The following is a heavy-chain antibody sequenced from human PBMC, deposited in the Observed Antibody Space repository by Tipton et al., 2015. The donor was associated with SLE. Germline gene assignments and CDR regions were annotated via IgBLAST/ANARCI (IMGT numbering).Heavy chain of an antibody. J-gene: IGHJ6*02. Sequence: TLSLTCTVPGGSISSYYWSWIRQPPGKGLEWIGYIYYSGSTNYNPSPKSRVTISVDTSKNQFSLKLSSVTAADTAVYYCARNIVVVPAAYGGMDVWGQGTTVTVSS. CDR1: GGSISSYY. CDR2: IYYSGST. V-gene: IGHV4-59*01. D-gene: IGHD2-2*01. CDR3: ARNIVVVPAAYGGMDV.